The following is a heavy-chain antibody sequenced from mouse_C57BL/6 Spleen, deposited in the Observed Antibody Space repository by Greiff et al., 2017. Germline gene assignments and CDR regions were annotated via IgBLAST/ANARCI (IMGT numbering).Heavy chain of an antibody. CDR2: INPNNGGT. CDR3: ADGYDGDYYAMDY. CDR1: GYTFTDYN. D-gene: IGHD2-2*01. Sequence: DVQLQESGPELVKPGASVKMSCKASGYTFTDYNMHWVKQSHGKSLEWIGYINPNNGGTSYNQKFKGKATLTVNKSSSTAYMELRSLTSEDSAVYYCADGYDGDYYAMDYWGQGTSVTVSS. J-gene: IGHJ4*01. V-gene: IGHV1-22*01.